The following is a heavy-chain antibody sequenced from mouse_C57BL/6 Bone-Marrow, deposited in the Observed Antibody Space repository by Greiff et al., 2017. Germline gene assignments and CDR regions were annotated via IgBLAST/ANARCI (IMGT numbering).Heavy chain of an antibody. CDR2: IDPSDSET. Sequence: QVQLQQPGAELVRPGSSVKLSCKASGYTFTSYWMHWVKQRPIQGLEWIGNIDPSDSETNYNQKFKDKATLTVDKSSSTAYMQLSSLTSEDSAVYYCARGAITGYFDYWGQGTTLTVSS. V-gene: IGHV1-52*01. J-gene: IGHJ2*01. D-gene: IGHD1-1*01. CDR3: ARGAITGYFDY. CDR1: GYTFTSYW.